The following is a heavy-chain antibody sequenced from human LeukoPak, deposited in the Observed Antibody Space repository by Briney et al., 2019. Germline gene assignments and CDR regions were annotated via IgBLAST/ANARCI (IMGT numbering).Heavy chain of an antibody. CDR2: INPSGGST. CDR3: ARDDRDYNFDY. CDR1: GYTFTSYY. V-gene: IGHV1-46*01. J-gene: IGHJ4*02. Sequence: ASVKVSCKASGYTFTSYYMHWVRQAPGQGLEWMGIINPSGGSTGYAQKFQGRVTMTRDTSTSTVYMELSSLRSEDTAVYYCARDDRDYNFDYWGQGTLVTVSS. D-gene: IGHD3-10*01.